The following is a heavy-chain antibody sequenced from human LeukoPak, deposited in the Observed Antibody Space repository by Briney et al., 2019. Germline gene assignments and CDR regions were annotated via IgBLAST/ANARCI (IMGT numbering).Heavy chain of an antibody. Sequence: ASVTVSCKASGYTFTVYYMHWMRQAPKQGLEWMGSINPNSGGTNYAQKFQGRVTMTRDTYISTAYMELSRLRSDDTAVYYCARGRIAVAGLNDYWGQGTLVTVSS. V-gene: IGHV1-2*02. CDR3: ARGRIAVAGLNDY. D-gene: IGHD6-19*01. CDR1: GYTFTVYY. CDR2: INPNSGGT. J-gene: IGHJ4*02.